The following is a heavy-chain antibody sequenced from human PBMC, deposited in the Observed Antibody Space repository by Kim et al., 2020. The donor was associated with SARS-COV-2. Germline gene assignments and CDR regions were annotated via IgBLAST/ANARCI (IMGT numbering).Heavy chain of an antibody. CDR1: GFTFSDYW. J-gene: IGHJ4*02. CDR3: VLNMVGTTAH. D-gene: IGHD1-26*01. CDR2: INSDGRLT. Sequence: GGSLRLSCAASGFTFSDYWMHCVRQAPGKGLVWVSRINSDGRLTTYADSVKCRFAISRDNAKNTLSLQMNSLRAEDTAVYYCVLNMVGTTAHWGQGALVSVSS. V-gene: IGHV3-74*01.